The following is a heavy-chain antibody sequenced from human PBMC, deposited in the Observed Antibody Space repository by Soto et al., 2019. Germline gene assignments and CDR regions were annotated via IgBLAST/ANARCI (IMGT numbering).Heavy chain of an antibody. CDR2: ISAYNGNT. J-gene: IGHJ6*04. D-gene: IGHD3-10*01. V-gene: IGHV1-18*01. CDR3: ARLKGEYYYGSGSYYGPVPLDV. CDR1: GYTFTSYG. Sequence: ASVKVSCKASGYTFTSYGISWVRQAPGQGLEWMGWISAYNGNTNYAQKLQGRVTVTTDTSTSTAYMELRSLRSDDTAVYYCARLKGEYYYGSGSYYGPVPLDVWGKGTTVTVSS.